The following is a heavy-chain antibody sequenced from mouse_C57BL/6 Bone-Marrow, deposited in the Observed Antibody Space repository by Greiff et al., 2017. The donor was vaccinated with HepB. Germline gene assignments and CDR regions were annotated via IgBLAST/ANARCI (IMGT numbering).Heavy chain of an antibody. Sequence: VKLMESGPGLVQPSQSLSITCTVSGFSLTSYGVHWVRQSPGKGLEWLGVIWSGGSTDYNAAFISRLSISKDNSKSQVFFKMNSLQADDTAIYYCARNGDSNYRYFDYWGQGTTLTVSS. CDR3: ARNGDSNYRYFDY. D-gene: IGHD2-5*01. V-gene: IGHV2-2*01. CDR2: IWSGGST. CDR1: GFSLTSYG. J-gene: IGHJ2*01.